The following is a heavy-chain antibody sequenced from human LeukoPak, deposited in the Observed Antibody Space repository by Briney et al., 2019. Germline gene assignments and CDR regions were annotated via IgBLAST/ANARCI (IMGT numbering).Heavy chain of an antibody. CDR1: GFMFSSYW. CDR3: AKHGSSWRYYFDY. J-gene: IGHJ4*02. D-gene: IGHD6-13*01. CDR2: IKEDGSEK. Sequence: GGSLRLSCAASGFMFSSYWMSWVRQAPGKGLEWVANIKEDGSEKYYVDSVKGRFSISRDNAKNSLYLQMNSLRAEDTAVYYCAKHGSSWRYYFDYWGQGTLVTVSS. V-gene: IGHV3-7*03.